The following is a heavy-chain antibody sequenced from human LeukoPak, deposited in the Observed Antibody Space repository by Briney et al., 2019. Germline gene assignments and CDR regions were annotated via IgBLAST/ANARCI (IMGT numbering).Heavy chain of an antibody. V-gene: IGHV1-8*01. Sequence: ASVKVSCKASGYTFTSYDINWVRQATGQGLEWMGWMNPNSANTGYAQKFQGRVTMTRNTSISTAYMELSSLRSDDTAVYYCARGPGPATAEGADYWGQGTLVTVSS. D-gene: IGHD2-2*01. CDR1: GYTFTSYD. CDR3: ARGPGPATAEGADY. CDR2: MNPNSANT. J-gene: IGHJ4*02.